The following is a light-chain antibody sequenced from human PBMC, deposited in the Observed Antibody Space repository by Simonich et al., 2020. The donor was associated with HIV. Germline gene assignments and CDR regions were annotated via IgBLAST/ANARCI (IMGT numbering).Light chain of an antibody. CDR1: QSVSSK. V-gene: IGKV3-15*01. CDR2: GAS. J-gene: IGKJ5*01. CDR3: QRYNYWLIT. Sequence: EIVMTQSPATLSVSPGERATLSCRASQSVSSKLAWYQQKPGHAPRLLIYGASTRATGIPARFSGSGSGTEFTLTISSMQSEDFAVYYCQRYNYWLITFGQGTRLEIK.